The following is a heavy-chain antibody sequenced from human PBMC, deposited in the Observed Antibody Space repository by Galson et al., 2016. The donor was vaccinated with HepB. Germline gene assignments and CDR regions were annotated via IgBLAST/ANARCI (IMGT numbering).Heavy chain of an antibody. V-gene: IGHV3-30*04. Sequence: SLRLSCAASGFTLSSHAMHWVRQAPGKGLEWVAGISYDGNNKYEADPVKGRFTMSRDNSKNTVHLQMNSLRAEDTAVYYCARDVGDWRGYYLVFALDVWGQGTMVTVSS. CDR1: GFTLSSHA. CDR2: ISYDGNNK. D-gene: IGHD3-3*01. J-gene: IGHJ3*01. CDR3: ARDVGDWRGYYLVFALDV.